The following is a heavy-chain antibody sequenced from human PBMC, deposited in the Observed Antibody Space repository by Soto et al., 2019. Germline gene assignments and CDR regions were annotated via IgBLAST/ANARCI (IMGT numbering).Heavy chain of an antibody. J-gene: IGHJ4*02. D-gene: IGHD3-22*01. CDR3: ARDGAPYDSSGYYFDY. CDR1: GFTFSSYS. Sequence: QVQLVESGGGVVQPGRSLRLSCAASGFTFSSYSMHWVRQAPGKGLEWVAVIWYDGSNKYYADSVKGRFTISRDNSKNTLYLQMNSLRAEDTAVYYCARDGAPYDSSGYYFDYWGQGTLVTVSS. V-gene: IGHV3-33*01. CDR2: IWYDGSNK.